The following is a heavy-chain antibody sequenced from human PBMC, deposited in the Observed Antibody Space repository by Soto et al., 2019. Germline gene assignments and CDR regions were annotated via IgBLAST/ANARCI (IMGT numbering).Heavy chain of an antibody. CDR3: ARATGIQLWFLNSGAFDT. CDR2: ISYDGSNK. CDR1: GFTFSSYA. D-gene: IGHD5-18*01. V-gene: IGHV3-30-3*01. J-gene: IGHJ3*02. Sequence: GGSLRLSCAASGFTFSSYAMHWVRQAPGKGLEWVAVISYDGSNKYYADSVKGRFTISRDNSKNTLYLQMNSLRAEDTAVYYCARATGIQLWFLNSGAFDTWGQGTMVTVSS.